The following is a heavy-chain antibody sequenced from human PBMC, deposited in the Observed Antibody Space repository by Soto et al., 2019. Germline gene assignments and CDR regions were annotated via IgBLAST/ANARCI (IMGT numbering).Heavy chain of an antibody. CDR3: ASRKSSPYFDY. D-gene: IGHD3-10*01. CDR2: IYYSGST. Sequence: SETLSLTCPVSGGSSSSGDYYWSWIRQPPGKGLEWIGYIYYSGSTYYNPSLKSRVTISVDTSKNQFSLKLSSVTAADTAVYYCASRKSSPYFDYWGQGILVTVS. J-gene: IGHJ4*02. V-gene: IGHV4-30-4*01. CDR1: GGSSSSGDYY.